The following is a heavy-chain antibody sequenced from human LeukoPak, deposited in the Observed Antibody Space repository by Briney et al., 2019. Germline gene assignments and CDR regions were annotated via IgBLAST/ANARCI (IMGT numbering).Heavy chain of an antibody. Sequence: GGSLRLSCAVSGVSFTNLWMSWGRHAPGRGLEWVANIHPEGNEKYHVESVKGRFTISRDNTKNLLFLQMNGLRVEDTGVYYCARGDAFSGDHWGQGTLVTVSS. V-gene: IGHV3-7*04. CDR1: GVSFTNLW. CDR2: IHPEGNEK. CDR3: ARGDAFSGDH. J-gene: IGHJ4*02.